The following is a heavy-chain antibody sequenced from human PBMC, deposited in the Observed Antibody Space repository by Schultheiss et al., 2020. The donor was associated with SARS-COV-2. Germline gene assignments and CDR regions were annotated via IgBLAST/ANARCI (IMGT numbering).Heavy chain of an antibody. J-gene: IGHJ6*02. CDR2: IDTSGST. Sequence: SQTLSLTCTVSRGSISSGSYYWTWIRQPAGKGLEWIGRIDTSGSTNYNPSLESRVTMSIDTSNNQFSLKLSSVTAADTAVYYCARDKRRGGGGSGSHYYYYYYGMDVWGQGTTVTVSS. CDR3: ARDKRRGGGGSGSHYYYYYYGMDV. D-gene: IGHD3-10*01. CDR1: RGSISSGSYY. V-gene: IGHV4-61*02.